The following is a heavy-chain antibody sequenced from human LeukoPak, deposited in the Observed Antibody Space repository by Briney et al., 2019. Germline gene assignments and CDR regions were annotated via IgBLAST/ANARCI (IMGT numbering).Heavy chain of an antibody. V-gene: IGHV3-7*01. Sequence: GGSLRLSCAASGFTFGDYWMSWVRQAPGKGPEWVATIKQDGSEEHYVDSVKSRFTVSRDNARNSLFLQMNSLRVEDTAVYYCTTYKNWVAGDVWGQGTTVSVSS. CDR1: GFTFGDYW. D-gene: IGHD7-27*01. CDR2: IKQDGSEE. J-gene: IGHJ6*02. CDR3: TTYKNWVAGDV.